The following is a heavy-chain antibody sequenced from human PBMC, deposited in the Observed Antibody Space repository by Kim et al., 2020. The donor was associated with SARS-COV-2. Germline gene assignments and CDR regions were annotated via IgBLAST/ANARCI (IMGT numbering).Heavy chain of an antibody. J-gene: IGHJ3*01. CDR2: IKGGGGNT. CDR1: GFTFSNYL. CDR3: AKSQASYFNDALDV. D-gene: IGHD3-10*01. V-gene: IGHV3-23*01. Sequence: GGSLRLSCSASGFTFSNYLLNWVRQAPGKGLEWVSAIKGGGGNTFYADSVKGRFTISRDNPKNTLYPQMNSLRAEDTAIYYCAKSQASYFNDALDVWGRGTMVTVSS.